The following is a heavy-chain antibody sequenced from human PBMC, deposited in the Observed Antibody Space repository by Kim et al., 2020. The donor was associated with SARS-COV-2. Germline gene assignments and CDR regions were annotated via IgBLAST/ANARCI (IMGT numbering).Heavy chain of an antibody. V-gene: IGHV1-69*02. CDR3: ATSGYSGYDYYIGYFDY. D-gene: IGHD5-12*01. Sequence: FQGRVTITADKSTSTAYMELSSLRSEDTAVYYCATSGYSGYDYYIGYFDYWGQGTLVTVSS. J-gene: IGHJ4*02.